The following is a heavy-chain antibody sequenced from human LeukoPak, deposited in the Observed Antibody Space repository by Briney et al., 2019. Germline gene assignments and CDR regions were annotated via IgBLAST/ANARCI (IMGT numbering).Heavy chain of an antibody. J-gene: IGHJ4*02. CDR3: AKDQRAGLVYSYGYGY. D-gene: IGHD5-18*01. CDR1: GFTFSSYG. V-gene: IGHV3-23*01. CDR2: ISGSGGST. Sequence: PGGSLRLSCAASGFTFSSYGMSWVRQAPGKGLEWVSAISGSGGSTYYADSVKGRFTISRDNSKNTLYLQMNSLRAEDTAVYYCAKDQRAGLVYSYGYGYWGQGTLVTVSS.